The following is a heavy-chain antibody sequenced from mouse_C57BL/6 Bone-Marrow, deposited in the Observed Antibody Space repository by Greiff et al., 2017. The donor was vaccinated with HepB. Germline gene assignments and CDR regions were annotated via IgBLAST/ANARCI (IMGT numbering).Heavy chain of an antibody. Sequence: EVMLVESGGGLVKPGGSLKLSCAASGFTFSSYAMSWVRQTPEKRLEWVATISDGGSYTYYPDNVKGRFPISRDNAKNNLYLQMSHLKSEDTAMYYCARWLLFAYWGQGTLVTVSA. CDR2: ISDGGSYT. V-gene: IGHV5-4*03. CDR3: ARWLLFAY. J-gene: IGHJ3*01. CDR1: GFTFSSYA. D-gene: IGHD2-3*01.